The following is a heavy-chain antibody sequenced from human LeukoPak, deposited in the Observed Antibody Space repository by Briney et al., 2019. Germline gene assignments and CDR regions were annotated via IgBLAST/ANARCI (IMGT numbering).Heavy chain of an antibody. CDR2: VYYSGST. J-gene: IGHJ4*02. D-gene: IGHD3-3*02. CDR1: GGSLSSGGYH. Sequence: SEALSLTCTVSGGSLSSGGYHWCWIRQHPEKGLEWIGYVYYSGSTFQNPYLRSRLTIAVDTSENYFSLKLRSLTAADTAVYYCARHRDSAFDYWGQGTLVTLPS. CDR3: ARHRDSAFDY. V-gene: IGHV4-31*03.